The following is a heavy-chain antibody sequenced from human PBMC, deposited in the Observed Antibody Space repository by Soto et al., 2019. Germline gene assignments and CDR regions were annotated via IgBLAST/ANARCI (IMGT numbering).Heavy chain of an antibody. CDR3: ARATAIATVEH. D-gene: IGHD2-15*01. V-gene: IGHV4-31*03. Sequence: QVQLQESGPGLVKPSQPLSLTCTVSGGSISSGGYYWSWIRQHPGMGLEWMGYISYSGSTYYNPSLKSRVTISVDTSKNQCSLKLSSVTAADTAVYYCARATAIATVEHWGQGTLVTVSS. CDR2: ISYSGST. CDR1: GGSISSGGYY. J-gene: IGHJ4*02.